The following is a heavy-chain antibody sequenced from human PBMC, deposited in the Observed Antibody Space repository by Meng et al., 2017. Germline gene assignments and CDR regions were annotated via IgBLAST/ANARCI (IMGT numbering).Heavy chain of an antibody. J-gene: IGHJ4*02. CDR3: AHRRATTNFDY. D-gene: IGHD5-24*01. CDR1: GFSLSNSGVG. V-gene: IGHV2-5*02. Sequence: SGLTLVKPTQTLTLTCTFSGFSLSNSGVGVGWIRQPPGKALEWLALIYWDDDKRYSPSLKSRLTITKDTSNNQMVLTMTNLDPVDTATYYCAHRRATTNFDYWGQGTLVTVSS. CDR2: IYWDDDK.